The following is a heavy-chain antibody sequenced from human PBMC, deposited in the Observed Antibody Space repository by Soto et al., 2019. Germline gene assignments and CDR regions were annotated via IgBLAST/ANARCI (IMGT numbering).Heavy chain of an antibody. CDR2: ISGSGDIT. J-gene: IGHJ5*02. Sequence: GGSLRLSCVASGFTFGNSVMTWVHQTPEKGLEWVSAISGSGDITVYADSVKGRFTISRDNSKSTLYLKMKSLRAEDTAIYYCAKKVPMPTGWFNPWGQGTPVTVSS. CDR1: GFTFGNSV. CDR3: AKKVPMPTGWFNP. D-gene: IGHD2-2*01. V-gene: IGHV3-23*01.